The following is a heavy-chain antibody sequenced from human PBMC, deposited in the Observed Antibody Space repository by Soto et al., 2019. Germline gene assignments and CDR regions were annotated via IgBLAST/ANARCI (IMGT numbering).Heavy chain of an antibody. V-gene: IGHV3-23*01. CDR1: GFTCSSYD. Sequence: EVPMLESGGGLVQPGGSLRLSCAASGFTCSSYDMSWVRQAPGKGLEWVSTILVGGSTHYPDSVKGRFTISRDNSKNTVFLQMNSLTAGDTAVYYCAKATATGGGAFDICGQGTMVTVSS. J-gene: IGHJ3*02. D-gene: IGHD2-8*02. CDR2: ILVGGST. CDR3: AKATATGGGAFDI.